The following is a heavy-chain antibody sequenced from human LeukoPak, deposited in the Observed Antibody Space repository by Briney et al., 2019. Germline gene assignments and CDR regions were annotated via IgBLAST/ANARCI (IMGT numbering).Heavy chain of an antibody. Sequence: PGGSLRLSCAASGFPFSNAWMSWVRQAPGKGLEWVGRFKSKTDGGTTDYAAPVKGRFTIPRDDSKNTLYLQMNSLKTEDTAVYYCTTEGGWSFYFDYWGQGTLVTVSS. V-gene: IGHV3-15*01. D-gene: IGHD2-15*01. CDR3: TTEGGWSFYFDY. J-gene: IGHJ4*02. CDR2: FKSKTDGGTT. CDR1: GFPFSNAW.